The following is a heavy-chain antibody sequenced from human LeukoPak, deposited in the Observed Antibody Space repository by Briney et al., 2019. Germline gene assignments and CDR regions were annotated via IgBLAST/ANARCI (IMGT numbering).Heavy chain of an antibody. D-gene: IGHD3-9*01. Sequence: PGGSQRLLRAASGHTHSSYEQNWATGAPARALEGVSYISSSGSTIYYADSVKGRFTISRDNAKNSLYLQMNSLRAEDTAVYYCAREVLRYFDWSYGTDVWGKGTTVTVSS. V-gene: IGHV3-48*03. CDR2: ISSSGSTI. J-gene: IGHJ6*04. CDR1: GHTHSSYE. CDR3: AREVLRYFDWSYGTDV.